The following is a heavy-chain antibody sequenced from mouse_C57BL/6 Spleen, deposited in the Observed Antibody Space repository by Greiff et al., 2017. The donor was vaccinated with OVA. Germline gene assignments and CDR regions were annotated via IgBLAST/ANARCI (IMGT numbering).Heavy chain of an antibody. Sequence: VQLQQPGAELVKPGASVKLSCKASGYTFTSYWMHWVKQRPGQGLEWIGMIHPNSGSTNYNEKFKSKATLTVDKSSSTAYMQLSSLTSEDSAVYDCARERGGTGGYFDYWGQGTTLTVSS. V-gene: IGHV1-64*01. CDR1: GYTFTSYW. CDR3: ARERGGTGGYFDY. D-gene: IGHD4-1*01. J-gene: IGHJ2*01. CDR2: IHPNSGST.